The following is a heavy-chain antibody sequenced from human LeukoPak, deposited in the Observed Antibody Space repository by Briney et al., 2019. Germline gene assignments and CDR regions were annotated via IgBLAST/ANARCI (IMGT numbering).Heavy chain of an antibody. V-gene: IGHV4-59*01. J-gene: IGHJ4*02. Sequence: SETLSLTCTVSGGSISSYYWSWIRQPPGKGLEWIGYIYYSGSTNYNPSLKSRVTISVDTSKNQSSLKLSSVTAADTAVYYCARDPYSSSWFDYWGQGTLVTVSS. CDR2: IYYSGST. CDR1: GGSISSYY. D-gene: IGHD6-13*01. CDR3: ARDPYSSSWFDY.